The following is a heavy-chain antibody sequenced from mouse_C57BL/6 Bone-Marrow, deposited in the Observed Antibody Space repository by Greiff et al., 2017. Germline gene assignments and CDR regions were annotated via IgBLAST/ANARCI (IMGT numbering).Heavy chain of an antibody. CDR3: ATQLGLWFAY. J-gene: IGHJ3*01. CDR2: IDPSDSYT. Sequence: QVQLQQPGAELVMPGASVKLSCKASGYTFTSYWMHWVKQRPGQGLEWIGEIDPSDSYTNYNQKFKGKSTLTVDKSSSTAYMQLSSLTSEDSAVYYCATQLGLWFAYWGQGTLVTVSA. CDR1: GYTFTSYW. V-gene: IGHV1-69*01. D-gene: IGHD4-1*02.